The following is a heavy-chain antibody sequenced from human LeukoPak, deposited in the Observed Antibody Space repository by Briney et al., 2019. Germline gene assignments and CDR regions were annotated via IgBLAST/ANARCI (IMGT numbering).Heavy chain of an antibody. CDR3: AAASSGYYSHDAFDI. J-gene: IGHJ3*02. CDR2: IYSGGST. V-gene: IGHV3-53*01. Sequence: GGSLRLSCAASRFTFSSNYMSWVRQAPGKGLEWVSVIYSGGSTYYADSVKGRFTISRDNSKNTLYLQMNSLRAEDTAVYYCAAASSGYYSHDAFDIWGQGTMVTVSS. CDR1: RFTFSSNY. D-gene: IGHD3-22*01.